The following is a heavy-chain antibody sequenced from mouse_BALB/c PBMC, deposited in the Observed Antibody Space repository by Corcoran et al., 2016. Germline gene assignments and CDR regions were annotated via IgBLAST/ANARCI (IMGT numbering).Heavy chain of an antibody. V-gene: IGHV14-3*02. J-gene: IGHJ1*01. CDR3: AKGEWYWDV. Sequence: EVQLQQSGAELVKPGASVKLSCTASGFNIKDTYMHGVKQRPEQGLAWLGRIDPANGNTTYDPKFQGKATITADTSSNPAYLQLGSLTSEDTAVYYGAKGEWYWDVWGAGTTVTVA. CDR2: IDPANGNT. CDR1: GFNIKDTY.